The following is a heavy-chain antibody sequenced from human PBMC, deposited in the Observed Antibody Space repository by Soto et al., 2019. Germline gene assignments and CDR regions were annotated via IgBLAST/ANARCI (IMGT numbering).Heavy chain of an antibody. V-gene: IGHV3-66*01. Sequence: EVHLVESGGGLVQPGGSLRLSCAASGITVNNNYMSWVRXAPGKGLEWVSVIYSGGDRGYADSVKGRFTISRDNSKTPVXLXXXGLXXXXXXXYXXXXAVGAWGRGTRSSSPQ. CDR1: GITVNNNY. CDR3: XXAVGA. J-gene: IGHJ6*04. CDR2: IYSGGDR.